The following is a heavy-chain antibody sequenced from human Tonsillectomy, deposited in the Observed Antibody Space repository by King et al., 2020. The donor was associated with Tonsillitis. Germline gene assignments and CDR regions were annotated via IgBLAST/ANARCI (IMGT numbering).Heavy chain of an antibody. J-gene: IGHJ3*02. CDR2: IKTKIDGGRT. CDR1: GFTFSDAW. Sequence: VQLVESGGGLVKPGGSLRLSCAASGFTFSDAWMTWVRQATGKGREWGGRIKTKIDGGRTDYAAPAKGRFTISRDDSKNTLFLQMNSLKTEDTALYFCTTDYYDTITHAFDIWRQGTMVTASS. V-gene: IGHV3-15*01. D-gene: IGHD3-22*01. CDR3: TTDYYDTITHAFDI.